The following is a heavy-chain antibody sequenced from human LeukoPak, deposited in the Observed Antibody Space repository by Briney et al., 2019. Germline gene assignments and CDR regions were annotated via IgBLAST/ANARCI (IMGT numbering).Heavy chain of an antibody. V-gene: IGHV3-48*04. J-gene: IGHJ6*03. Sequence: GGSLRLSCAASGFTFSSYSMNWVRQAPGKGLEWVSYISSSSSTIYYADSVKGRFNISRDNAKNSLYLQMNSLRAEDTAVYYCASIGTYYRDVWGQGTTVTVSS. CDR2: ISSSSSTI. D-gene: IGHD1-26*01. CDR3: ASIGTYYRDV. CDR1: GFTFSSYS.